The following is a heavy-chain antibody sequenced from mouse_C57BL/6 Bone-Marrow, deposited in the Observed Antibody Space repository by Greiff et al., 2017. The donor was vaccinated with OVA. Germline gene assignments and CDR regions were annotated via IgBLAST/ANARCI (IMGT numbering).Heavy chain of an antibody. CDR1: GYTFTSYW. CDR3: ARESNYHWYFDV. V-gene: IGHV1-55*01. J-gene: IGHJ1*03. Sequence: VQLQQPGAELVKPGASVKMSCKASGYTFTSYWITWVKQRPGQGLEWIGDIYPGSGSTNYNEKFKSKATLTVDTSSRTAYMQLSSLTSEDSAVYYWARESNYHWYFDVWGTGTTVTVSS. D-gene: IGHD2-5*01. CDR2: IYPGSGST.